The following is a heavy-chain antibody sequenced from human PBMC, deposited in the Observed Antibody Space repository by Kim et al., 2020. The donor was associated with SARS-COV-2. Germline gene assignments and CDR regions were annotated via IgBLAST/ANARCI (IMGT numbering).Heavy chain of an antibody. V-gene: IGHV3-7*01. Sequence: GGSLRLSCAASGFTFNNYWMSWVRQAPGKGLEWVANINQDGSEKNYVDSVKGRLTISRDNAEKSLYLQMNSLRTEDTAVYYCVRGSGNFSVSWGQGIIVT. D-gene: IGHD2-15*01. J-gene: IGHJ4*02. CDR2: INQDGSEK. CDR3: VRGSGNFSVS. CDR1: GFTFNNYW.